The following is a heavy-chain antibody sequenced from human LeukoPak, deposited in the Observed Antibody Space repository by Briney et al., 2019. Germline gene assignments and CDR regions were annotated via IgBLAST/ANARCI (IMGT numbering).Heavy chain of an antibody. J-gene: IGHJ5*02. D-gene: IGHD3-22*01. CDR2: ISSSSSYI. CDR1: GFTFSSYS. V-gene: IGHV3-21*01. CDR3: ARPMYYYDSSGYLT. Sequence: GGFLRLSCAASGFTFSSYSMNWVRQAPGKGLEWVSSISSSSSYIYYADSVKGRFTISRDNAKNSLYLQMNSLRAEDTAVYYCARPMYYYDSSGYLTWGQGTLVTVSS.